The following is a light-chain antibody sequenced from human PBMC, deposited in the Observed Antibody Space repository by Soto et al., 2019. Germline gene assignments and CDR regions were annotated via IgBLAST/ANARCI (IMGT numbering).Light chain of an antibody. CDR1: SSNIGAGYD. CDR2: GNS. V-gene: IGLV1-40*01. CDR3: QSYDSSLSGNV. J-gene: IGLJ1*01. Sequence: QSVLTQPPSVSGAPGQRVTISCTGSSSNIGAGYDVHWYQQLPGTAPKLLIYGNSNRPSGVPDRFSGSKSGTSASLAITGLQAEAEADYYCQSYDSSLSGNVFGTGTQLTVL.